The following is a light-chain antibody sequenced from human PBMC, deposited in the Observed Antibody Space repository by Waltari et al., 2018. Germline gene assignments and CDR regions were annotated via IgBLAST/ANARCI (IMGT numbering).Light chain of an antibody. CDR2: LAS. CDR3: MQALQTPT. J-gene: IGKJ5*01. V-gene: IGKV2-28*01. Sequence: DIVMTQSPLSLPVTPGEPASISCRSNQSLLHSNGYNYLDWYLQKPGQSPQLLIYLASKRASGVPDRVSGSGSGTDFTLKISRVEADDFGVYYCMQALQTPTFGQGTRLEIK. CDR1: QSLLHSNGYNY.